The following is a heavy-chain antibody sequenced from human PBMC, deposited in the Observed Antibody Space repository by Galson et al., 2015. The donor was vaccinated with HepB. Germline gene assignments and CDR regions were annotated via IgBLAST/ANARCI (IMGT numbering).Heavy chain of an antibody. CDR2: INAANGNT. CDR1: GYTFTNYA. J-gene: IGHJ4*02. Sequence: SVKVSCKASGYTFTNYAIHWVRQAPGQRLEWMGWINAANGNTKYSQNFQGRVTITRDTSASTAYMELSNLRSEDTAVYYCARGGYCSASSCFGGEGLLDYWGQGPLVTVSS. CDR3: ARGGYCSASSCFGGEGLLDY. V-gene: IGHV1-3*01. D-gene: IGHD2-2*01.